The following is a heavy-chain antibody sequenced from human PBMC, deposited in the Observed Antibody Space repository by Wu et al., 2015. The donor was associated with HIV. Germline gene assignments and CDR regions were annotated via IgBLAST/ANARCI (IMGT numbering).Heavy chain of an antibody. J-gene: IGHJ5*02. CDR1: GYTFTDYL. CDR2: INPNGDGT. D-gene: IGHD6-19*01. V-gene: IGHV1-2*02. CDR3: AKYSHVAGWYPGGHFDP. Sequence: QVQLVQSGTEVKKPGASVKVSCKASGYTFTDYLLQWVRQAPGQGLEWMGWINPNGDGTNYARKFQGRVVMTWDTSTNTAYLDLLRLRSDDTAVYYCAKYSHVAGWYPGGHFDPWGQGTLVTVSS.